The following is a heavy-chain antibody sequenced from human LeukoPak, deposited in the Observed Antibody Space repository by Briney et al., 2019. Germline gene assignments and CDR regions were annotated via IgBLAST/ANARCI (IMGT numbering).Heavy chain of an antibody. Sequence: GGSLRLSCAASGFTFSTYAMTWVRQAPGKGLEWVSGMVGSGDTYYADSVKGRFTISRDNSKNTLYLQMNSLRAEDTAVYYCAKDPGVVVIRYYFDYWGQGTLVTVSS. CDR2: MVGSGDT. CDR3: AKDPGVVVIRYYFDY. CDR1: GFTFSTYA. J-gene: IGHJ4*02. V-gene: IGHV3-23*01. D-gene: IGHD3-22*01.